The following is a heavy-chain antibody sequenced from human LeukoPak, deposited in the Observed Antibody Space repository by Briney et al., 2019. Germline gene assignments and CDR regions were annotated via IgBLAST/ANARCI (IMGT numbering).Heavy chain of an antibody. CDR3: ARDLGSGQTGY. V-gene: IGHV3-48*01. D-gene: IGHD6-19*01. J-gene: IGHJ4*02. CDR1: GFTFSSYS. CDR2: ISSSSSTI. Sequence: PGGSLRLSCAASGFTFSSYSMNWVRQAPGKGLEWVSYISSSSSTIYYADSVKGRFTISRDNAKNSLYLQMNSLRAEDTAVYYCARDLGSGQTGYWGQGTLVTVSS.